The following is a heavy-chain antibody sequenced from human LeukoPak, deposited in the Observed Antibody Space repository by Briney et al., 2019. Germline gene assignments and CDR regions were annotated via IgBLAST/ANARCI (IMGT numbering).Heavy chain of an antibody. D-gene: IGHD1-26*01. Sequence: SETLSLTCTVSGGSISSYYWSWIRQPAGKGLEWIGYIYYSGSTNYNPSLKSRVTISVDTSKNQFSLKLSSVTAADTAVYYCARGLSGSSFWFDPWGQGTLVTVSS. V-gene: IGHV4-59*01. CDR2: IYYSGST. CDR3: ARGLSGSSFWFDP. CDR1: GGSISSYY. J-gene: IGHJ5*02.